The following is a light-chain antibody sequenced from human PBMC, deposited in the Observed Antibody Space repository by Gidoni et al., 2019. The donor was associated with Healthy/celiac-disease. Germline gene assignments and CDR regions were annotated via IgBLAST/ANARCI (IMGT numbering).Light chain of an antibody. CDR2: GAS. CDR1: QSVSSSY. Sequence: EIVLTQSPGTLSWSPGERATLSCRASQSVSSSYLAWYQQKPGQAPRLLIYGASSGSGTDFTLTISRLEPEDFAVYYCQQYGSSLTFGGGTKVEIK. CDR3: QQYGSSLT. J-gene: IGKJ4*01. V-gene: IGKV3-20*01.